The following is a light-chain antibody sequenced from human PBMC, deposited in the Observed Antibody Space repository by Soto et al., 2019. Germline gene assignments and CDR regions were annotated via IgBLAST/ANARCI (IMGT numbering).Light chain of an antibody. CDR1: QSLLHSNGYNY. CDR2: LGS. V-gene: IGKV2-28*01. CDR3: MQTLQTPRT. Sequence: DIVMTQSPLYLPVTPGEPASISCRSSQSLLHSNGYNYLDWYLQKPGQSPQLLIYLGSDRASGVPDRFSGSGSGTDFTLKISRVEAEDVGVYYCMQTLQTPRTFGQGTKV. J-gene: IGKJ1*01.